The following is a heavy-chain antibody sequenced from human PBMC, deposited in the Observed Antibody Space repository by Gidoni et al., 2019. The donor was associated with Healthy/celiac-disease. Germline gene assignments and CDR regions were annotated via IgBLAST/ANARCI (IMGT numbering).Heavy chain of an antibody. CDR3: ARAQYCGGDCYPFDY. J-gene: IGHJ4*02. CDR2: IWYDGSNK. V-gene: IGHV3-33*01. CDR1: GFTFSSYG. Sequence: QVQLVESGGGVVQPGRSLRLSCAASGFTFSSYGMHWVRQAPGKGLEWVAVIWYDGSNKYYADSVKGRFTISRDNSKNTLYLQMNSLRAEDTAVYYCARAQYCGGDCYPFDYWGQGTLVTVSS. D-gene: IGHD2-21*01.